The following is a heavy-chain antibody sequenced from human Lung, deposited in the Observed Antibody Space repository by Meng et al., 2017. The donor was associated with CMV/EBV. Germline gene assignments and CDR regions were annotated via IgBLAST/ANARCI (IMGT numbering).Heavy chain of an antibody. CDR2: VKSKTDGGTT. J-gene: IGHJ4*01. CDR1: GFTFSNAW. V-gene: IGHV3-15*01. CDR3: TTDSGYGYVWGSYQLLGY. Sequence: GESLKISCAAAGFTFSNAWMSWVRQAPGKGLEWVGRVKSKTDGGTTDYAAPVKGRFTISRDDSKSTLYLQMNSLKTEDTAVYYCTTDSGYGYVWGSYQLLGYWGHGTXVTVSS. D-gene: IGHD3-16*01.